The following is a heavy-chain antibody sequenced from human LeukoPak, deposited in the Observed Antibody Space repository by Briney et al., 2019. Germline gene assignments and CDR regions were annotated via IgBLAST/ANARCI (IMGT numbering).Heavy chain of an antibody. J-gene: IGHJ4*02. Sequence: ASVKVSCKASGYTFTSYDINWVRQATGQGLEWMGWMNPNSGNTGYAQKFQGRVTMTRNTSISTAYMELSSLRSEDTAVYYCARGPGYCSGGSCYDVYWGQGTLVTVSS. CDR2: MNPNSGNT. CDR1: GYTFTSYD. V-gene: IGHV1-8*01. CDR3: ARGPGYCSGGSCYDVY. D-gene: IGHD2-15*01.